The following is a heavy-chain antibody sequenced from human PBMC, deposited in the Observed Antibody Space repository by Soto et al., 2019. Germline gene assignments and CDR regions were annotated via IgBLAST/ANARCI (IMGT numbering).Heavy chain of an antibody. CDR3: VGQTAYRYLQY. J-gene: IGHJ1*01. D-gene: IGHD3-16*01. CDR2: ISGSGDAT. Sequence: GGSLRLSCAASGFTFYTYAMSWVRQAPGKGLEWVSTISGSGDATYYVDSVKGRFTISRDNSKNTLYLQLNSLRAEDTAVYYCVGQTAYRYLQYWGQGTLVTVSS. V-gene: IGHV3-23*01. CDR1: GFTFYTYA.